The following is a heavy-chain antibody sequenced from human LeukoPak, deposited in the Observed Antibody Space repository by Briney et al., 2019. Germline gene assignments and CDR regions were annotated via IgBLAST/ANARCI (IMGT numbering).Heavy chain of an antibody. D-gene: IGHD6-13*01. CDR2: INPSGGST. J-gene: IGHJ5*02. CDR1: GYTFASYY. Sequence: ASVKVSCKASGYTFASYYMHWVRQAPGQGLEWMGIINPSGGSTSYAQKFQGRVTMTRDTSTSTVYMELSSLRSEGTAVYYCARGGYSSSWYHWFDPWGQGTLVTVSS. CDR3: ARGGYSSSWYHWFDP. V-gene: IGHV1-46*01.